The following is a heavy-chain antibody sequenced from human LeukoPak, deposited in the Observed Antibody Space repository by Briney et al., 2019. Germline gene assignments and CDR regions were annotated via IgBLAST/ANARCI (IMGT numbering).Heavy chain of an antibody. J-gene: IGHJ4*02. CDR3: ASETTTIGRGSYYDSSGYSLK. V-gene: IGHV4-34*01. Sequence: PSETLSLTCAVYGGSFSGYYWSWIRQPPGKGLEWIGEINHSGSTNYNPSLKSRVTISVDTSKNQFSLKLSSVTAADTAVYYCASETTTIGRGSYYDSSGYSLKWGQGTLVTVSS. CDR1: GGSFSGYY. D-gene: IGHD3-22*01. CDR2: INHSGST.